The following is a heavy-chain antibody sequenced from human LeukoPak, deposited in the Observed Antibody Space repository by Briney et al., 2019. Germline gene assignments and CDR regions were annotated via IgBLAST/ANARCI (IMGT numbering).Heavy chain of an antibody. CDR3: AKDRGQQLVSYYFDY. J-gene: IGHJ4*02. CDR1: GFTFSSYG. CDR2: IRYDGSNK. V-gene: IGHV3-30*02. D-gene: IGHD6-13*01. Sequence: GGSLRLSCAASGFTFSSYGMHWVRQAPGKGLEWVAFIRYDGSNKYYADSVKGRFTISRDNSKNTLYLQMNSLRAEDTAVYYCAKDRGQQLVSYYFDYWGQGTLVTVPS.